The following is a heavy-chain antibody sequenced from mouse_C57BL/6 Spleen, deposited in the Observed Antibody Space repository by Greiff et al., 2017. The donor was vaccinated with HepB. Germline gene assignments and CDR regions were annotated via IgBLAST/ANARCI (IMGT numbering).Heavy chain of an antibody. CDR3: ARGGIYGSSYDAMDY. Sequence: DVMLVESGGGLVKPGGSLKLSCAASGFTFSSYAMSWVRQTPEKRLEWVATISDGGSYTYYPDNVKGRFTISRDNAKNNLYLQMSHLKSEDTAMYYCARGGIYGSSYDAMDYWGQGTSVTVSS. CDR2: ISDGGSYT. CDR1: GFTFSSYA. V-gene: IGHV5-4*03. J-gene: IGHJ4*01. D-gene: IGHD1-1*01.